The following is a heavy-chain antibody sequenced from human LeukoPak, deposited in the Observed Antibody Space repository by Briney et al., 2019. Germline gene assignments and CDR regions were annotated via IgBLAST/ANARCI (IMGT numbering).Heavy chain of an antibody. Sequence: GGSLRLSCAASGVTSNYMTSVRQAPGNGLEWVSVIYNGGTTYYADSVKGRFTISRDNSKSTLFVYLQMNSLRTDDTALYYCAGGGEAARSLAYWGQGALVTVSS. CDR2: IYNGGTT. J-gene: IGHJ4*02. V-gene: IGHV3-66*02. CDR1: GVTSNY. CDR3: AGGGEAARSLAY. D-gene: IGHD6-6*01.